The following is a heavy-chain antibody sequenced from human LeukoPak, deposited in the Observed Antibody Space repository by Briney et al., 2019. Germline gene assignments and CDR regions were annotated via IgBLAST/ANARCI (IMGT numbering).Heavy chain of an antibody. CDR2: ISSGSGSDI. CDR1: GFTFSDFY. Sequence: GGSLRLSCVASGFTFSDFYMSWIRQAPGKGLEWVSHISSGSGSDIFYADSVKGRFTISRDNADNSLYLQMNSPGAEDTAVYYCARFYGDYLNYYHGMDVWGQGTTVTVSS. D-gene: IGHD4-17*01. J-gene: IGHJ6*02. CDR3: ARFYGDYLNYYHGMDV. V-gene: IGHV3-11*01.